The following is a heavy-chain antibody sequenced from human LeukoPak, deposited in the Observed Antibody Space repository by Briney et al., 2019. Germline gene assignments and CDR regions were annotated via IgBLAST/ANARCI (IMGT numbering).Heavy chain of an antibody. Sequence: SETLSLTCTVSGGSISRYYWSWIRQPPGKGLEWIGYIYYSGSTNYNPSLKSRVTISVDTSKNQFSLKLSSVTAADTAVYYCARTGIVGATTRAFDIWGQGTMVTVSS. CDR2: IYYSGST. D-gene: IGHD1-26*01. CDR3: ARTGIVGATTRAFDI. J-gene: IGHJ3*02. V-gene: IGHV4-59*01. CDR1: GGSISRYY.